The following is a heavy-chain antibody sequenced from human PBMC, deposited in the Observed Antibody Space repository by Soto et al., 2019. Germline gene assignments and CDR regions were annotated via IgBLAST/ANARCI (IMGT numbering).Heavy chain of an antibody. CDR3: GGHWYNY. V-gene: IGHV3-23*01. CDR1: GFTFTTSA. J-gene: IGHJ4*02. D-gene: IGHD1-20*01. Sequence: GGSLRLSCAASGFTFTTSAISWVRQAPGKGLEWISLIHIPGGRATYADSVRGRFTISIDNSENTVFLQMNSLRAEDTAIYYCGGHWYNYSGQGTLVTVSS. CDR2: IHIPGGRA.